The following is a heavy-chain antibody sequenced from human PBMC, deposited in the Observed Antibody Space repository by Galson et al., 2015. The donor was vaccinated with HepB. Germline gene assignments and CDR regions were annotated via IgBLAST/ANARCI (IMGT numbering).Heavy chain of an antibody. CDR2: ISGSGGST. Sequence: SLSLSCAASGFTFSSYAMSWVRQAPGKGLEWVSAISGSGGSTYYADSVKGRFTISRDDPKNTLYLQMNSLKTEDTAVYYCTTGHGGYVDYWGQGTLVTVSS. V-gene: IGHV3-23*01. J-gene: IGHJ4*02. D-gene: IGHD2-15*01. CDR1: GFTFSSYA. CDR3: TTGHGGYVDY.